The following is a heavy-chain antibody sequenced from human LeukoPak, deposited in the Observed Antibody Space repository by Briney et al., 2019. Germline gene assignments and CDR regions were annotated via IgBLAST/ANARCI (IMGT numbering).Heavy chain of an antibody. J-gene: IGHJ6*02. CDR2: IYYSGST. Sequence: SDTLSLTCTVSGGSIRSSSYYWGWIRQPPGKGLEWIGSIYYSGSTSYNPSLKSRVIISVDTSKNQFSLKVSSVTAADTAVYYCAGQRYCTSTSCYYGMDVWGQGTTVTVSS. CDR1: GGSIRSSSYY. CDR3: AGQRYCTSTSCYYGMDV. D-gene: IGHD2-2*01. V-gene: IGHV4-39*01.